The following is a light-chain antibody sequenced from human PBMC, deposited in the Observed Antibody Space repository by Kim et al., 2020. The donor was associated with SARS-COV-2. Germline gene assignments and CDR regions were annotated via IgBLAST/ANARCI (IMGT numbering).Light chain of an antibody. CDR3: SSYAGSNNRV. J-gene: IGLJ3*02. CDR1: SSDVGAYNY. V-gene: IGLV2-8*01. CDR2: EVN. Sequence: LTQPPSASGTPGQSVAISCTGSSSDVGAYNYVSWYQQHPGKAPKLIIYEVNERPSEVPDRFSGSKSGNTASLTVSGLQAEDEADYYSSSYAGSNNRVFGGGTQLTVL.